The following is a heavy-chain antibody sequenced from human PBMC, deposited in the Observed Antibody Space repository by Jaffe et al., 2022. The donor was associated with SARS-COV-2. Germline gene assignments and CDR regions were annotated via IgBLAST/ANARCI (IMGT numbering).Heavy chain of an antibody. CDR1: GGSISSYY. CDR3: ARVEWEQPDDDYYYYMDV. CDR2: IYYSGST. D-gene: IGHD1-26*01. V-gene: IGHV4-59*01. Sequence: QVQLKESGPGLVKPSETLSLTCTVSGGSISSYYWSWIRQPPGKGLEWIGYIYYSGSTNYNPSLRSRVSISLDTSKSRFSLRLSSVTAADTAVYYCARVEWEQPDDDYYYYMDVWGRGTTVTVSS. J-gene: IGHJ6*03.